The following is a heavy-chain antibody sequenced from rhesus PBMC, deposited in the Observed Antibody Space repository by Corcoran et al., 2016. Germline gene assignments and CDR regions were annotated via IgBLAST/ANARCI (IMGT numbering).Heavy chain of an antibody. J-gene: IGHJ4*01. CDR1: GYSISSGYD. Sequence: QLQLQESGPGLVKPSETLSLTCAVSGYSISSGYDWSWIRQPQGKGLEWIGYIYGSNGSTNYNPSLKNRVIISKDTSKNQFSLKLSSVTAADTAVYYCARDPGTVGDYWGQGVLVTVSS. CDR3: ARDPGTVGDY. CDR2: IYGSNGST. V-gene: IGHV4-127*01. D-gene: IGHD5-24*01.